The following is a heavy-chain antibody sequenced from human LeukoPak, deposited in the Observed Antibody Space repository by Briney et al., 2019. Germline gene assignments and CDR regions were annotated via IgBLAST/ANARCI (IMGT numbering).Heavy chain of an antibody. CDR2: FDPEDGET. CDR1: GYTLTELS. CDR3: ATVDSSSRYYFDY. Sequence: ASVKVSCKVSGYTLTELSMHWVRQAAGNGLEWMGGFDPEDGETIYAQKFQGRVTMTEDTSTDTAYMELSSLRSEDTAVYYCATVDSSSRYYFDYWGQGTLVTVSS. J-gene: IGHJ4*02. D-gene: IGHD6-13*01. V-gene: IGHV1-24*01.